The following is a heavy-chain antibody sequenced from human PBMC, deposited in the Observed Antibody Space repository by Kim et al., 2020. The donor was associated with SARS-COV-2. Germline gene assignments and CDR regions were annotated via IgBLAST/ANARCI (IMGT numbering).Heavy chain of an antibody. J-gene: IGHJ6*02. Sequence: GGSLRLSCAASGFTFSSYGMHWVRQAPGKGLEWVAVISYDGSNKYYADSVKGRFTISRDNSKNTLYLQMNSLRAEDTAVYYCAIDLLMGGSSWCFGGMDVWGQGTTVTVSS. V-gene: IGHV3-30*03. CDR1: GFTFSSYG. D-gene: IGHD6-13*01. CDR2: ISYDGSNK. CDR3: AIDLLMGGSSWCFGGMDV.